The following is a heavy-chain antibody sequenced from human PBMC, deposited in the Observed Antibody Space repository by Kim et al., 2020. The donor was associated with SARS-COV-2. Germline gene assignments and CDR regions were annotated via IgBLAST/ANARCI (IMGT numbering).Heavy chain of an antibody. D-gene: IGHD6-13*01. Sequence: GGSLRLSCAASGFTFSSYEMNWVRQAPGKGLEWVSYISSSGSTIYYADSVKGRFTISRDNAKNSLYLQMNSLRAEDTAVYYCARDPYSSRYNYYGMDVGGQGPTVTVSS. CDR3: ARDPYSSRYNYYGMDV. J-gene: IGHJ6*02. V-gene: IGHV3-48*03. CDR2: ISSSGSTI. CDR1: GFTFSSYE.